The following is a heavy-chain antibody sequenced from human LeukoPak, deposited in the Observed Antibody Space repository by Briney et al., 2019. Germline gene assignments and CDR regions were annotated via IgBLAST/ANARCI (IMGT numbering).Heavy chain of an antibody. J-gene: IGHJ4*02. Sequence: PGGSLRLSCAASGFTVGSSYITWVRQAPGKGLEWVSVIYSGGNSYYADSVKGRFTISRHDSKNTVYLQMNSLTFEDTAVYYCARTGQHYDYWGQGTLVTVSS. V-gene: IGHV3-53*04. CDR1: GFTVGSSY. CDR3: ARTGQHYDY. CDR2: IYSGGNS. D-gene: IGHD3-10*01.